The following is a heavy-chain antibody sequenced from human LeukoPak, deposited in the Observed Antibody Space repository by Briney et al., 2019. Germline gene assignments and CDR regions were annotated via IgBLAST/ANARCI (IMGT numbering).Heavy chain of an antibody. Sequence: GGSLRLSCVASGFTFNTYAMTWVRQASGKGLEWVSAIGDSGRSTYYAGSVKGRFTISRDNSKNTLYLQMNSLRVEDTAIYYCVKNDGWFHLAQWGQGTLVTVSS. D-gene: IGHD6-19*01. CDR2: IGDSGRST. J-gene: IGHJ4*02. CDR1: GFTFNTYA. CDR3: VKNDGWFHLAQ. V-gene: IGHV3-23*01.